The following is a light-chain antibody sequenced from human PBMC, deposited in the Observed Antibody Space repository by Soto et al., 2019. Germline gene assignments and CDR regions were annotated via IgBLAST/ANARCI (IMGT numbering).Light chain of an antibody. CDR1: SSNIGSNY. Sequence: QSVLTQPPSASGTPGQRVTISCSGSSSNIGSNYVYWYQQLPGTAPKLLIYRNNQRPSGVPDRFSGSKSGTSASLAIRGLRSEDEADYYCAAWDDSLSGVVFGGGTTLTVL. V-gene: IGLV1-47*01. J-gene: IGLJ2*01. CDR3: AAWDDSLSGVV. CDR2: RNN.